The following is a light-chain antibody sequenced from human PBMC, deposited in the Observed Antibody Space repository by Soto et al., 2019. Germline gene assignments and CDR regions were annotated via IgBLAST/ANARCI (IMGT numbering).Light chain of an antibody. V-gene: IGKV3-15*01. CDR3: QQYNNWPPWT. J-gene: IGKJ1*01. Sequence: ERVMTQSPATLSVSQGERATLSCRASQSVSSNLAWYQQKPGQAPRLLIYGASTGATGIPARFSGSGSGTEFTLTISSLQSEDFAVYYCQQYNNWPPWTFGQGTKVDIK. CDR2: GAS. CDR1: QSVSSN.